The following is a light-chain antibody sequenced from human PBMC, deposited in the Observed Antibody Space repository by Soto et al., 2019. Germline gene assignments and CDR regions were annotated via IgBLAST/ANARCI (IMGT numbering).Light chain of an antibody. CDR3: QQYSNWPSWT. Sequence: EKVMTQSPATLSMSPGERATLSCRASQSVNNFLAWYQQKPGQAPRLLIYGASTRATGIPARFSGSGSGTAFTLTISSLQSEDFAVYYCQQYSNWPSWTFGQGTKVEVK. CDR2: GAS. V-gene: IGKV3-15*01. J-gene: IGKJ1*01. CDR1: QSVNNF.